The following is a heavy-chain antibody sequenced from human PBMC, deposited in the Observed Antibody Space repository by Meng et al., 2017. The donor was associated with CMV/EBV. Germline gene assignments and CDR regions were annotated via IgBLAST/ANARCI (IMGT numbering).Heavy chain of an antibody. CDR3: AREWGSSTNWFDP. Sequence: KAAGGTCSSYASGGVRQAPGQGLEWMGGSIPIFGTANYAQKFQGRVTITTDESTSTAYMELSSLRSEDTAVYYCAREWGSSTNWFDPWGQGTLVTVSS. J-gene: IGHJ5*02. D-gene: IGHD6-13*01. V-gene: IGHV1-69*05. CDR2: SIPIFGTA. CDR1: GGTCSSYA.